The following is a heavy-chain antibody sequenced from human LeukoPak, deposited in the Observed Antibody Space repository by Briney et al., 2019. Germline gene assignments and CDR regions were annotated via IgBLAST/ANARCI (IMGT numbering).Heavy chain of an antibody. J-gene: IGHJ4*02. V-gene: IGHV3-23*01. CDR3: ASILLWYVYDY. CDR1: GFSFSSYA. CDR2: ISGSDGST. D-gene: IGHD3-10*01. Sequence: GGSLRLSCAASGFSFSSYAMSWVRQAPGKGLEWVSGISGSDGSTYYADSVKGRFTISRDNSKNTLYLQMNSLRAEDTAVYYCASILLWYVYDYWGQGILVTVSS.